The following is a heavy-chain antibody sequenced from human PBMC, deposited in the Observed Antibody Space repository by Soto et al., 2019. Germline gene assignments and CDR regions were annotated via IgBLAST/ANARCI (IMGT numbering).Heavy chain of an antibody. CDR3: ARVNSITMVRGSLDAFDI. J-gene: IGHJ3*02. D-gene: IGHD3-10*01. V-gene: IGHV1-46*01. CDR1: GYTFTGYY. CDR2: INPSGGST. Sequence: ASVKVSCKASGYTFTGYYIHWVRQAPGQGLEWMGIINPSGGSTSYAQKLQGRVTMTRDTSTSTVYMELSSLRSEDTAVYYCARVNSITMVRGSLDAFDIWGQGTMVTVS.